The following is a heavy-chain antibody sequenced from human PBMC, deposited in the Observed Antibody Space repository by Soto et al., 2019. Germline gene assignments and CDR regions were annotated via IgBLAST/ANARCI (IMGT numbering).Heavy chain of an antibody. Sequence: QVQLVESGGGVVQPGRSLRLSCAASGFTFSTYGMHWVRQAPGKGPQWVALISYDGSRKYYADSVKGRFTISRDNSKNTLNLEMSSPRDEDTAVYYCAKDGREYSSSSNVDYWGQGTRVTVSS. J-gene: IGHJ4*02. CDR1: GFTFSTYG. CDR2: ISYDGSRK. D-gene: IGHD6-6*01. CDR3: AKDGREYSSSSNVDY. V-gene: IGHV3-30*18.